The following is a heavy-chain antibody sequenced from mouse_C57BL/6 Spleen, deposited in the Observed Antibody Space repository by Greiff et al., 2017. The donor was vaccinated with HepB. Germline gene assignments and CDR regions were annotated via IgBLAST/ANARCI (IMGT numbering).Heavy chain of an antibody. D-gene: IGHD2-3*01. CDR1: GFTFSDYY. CDR3: ARIYDGYYVLDY. Sequence: EVNLVESEGGLVQPGSSMKLSCTASGFTFSDYYMAWVRQVPEKGLEWVANINYDGSSTYYLDSLKSRFIISRDNAKNILYLQMSSLKSEDTATYYCARIYDGYYVLDYWGQGTTLTVSS. CDR2: INYDGSST. J-gene: IGHJ2*01. V-gene: IGHV5-16*01.